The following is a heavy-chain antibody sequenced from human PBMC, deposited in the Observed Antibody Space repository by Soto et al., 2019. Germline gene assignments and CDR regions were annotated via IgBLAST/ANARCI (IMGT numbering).Heavy chain of an antibody. J-gene: IGHJ4*02. D-gene: IGHD5-12*01. CDR2: LSGSGGST. Sequence: PGGSLRLSCAASGFSFHTYAMGWVRQAPGKGLEWVSSLSGSGGSTNYADSVKGRFTISRDNSKDTLYLQMNSLRAEDTAVYYCARVGYPPFDYWGQGTLVTVSS. CDR3: ARVGYPPFDY. CDR1: GFSFHTYA. V-gene: IGHV3-23*01.